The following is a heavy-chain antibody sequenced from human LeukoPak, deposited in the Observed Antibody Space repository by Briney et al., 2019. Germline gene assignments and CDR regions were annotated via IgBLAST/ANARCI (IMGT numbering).Heavy chain of an antibody. CDR3: ARADTACYYYYMDV. Sequence: GGSLRLSCAASGFTFSSYWMSWVRQAPGKGLEWVANIKQDGSEKYYVDSVKGRFTISRDNAKNSLYLQMNSLRAEDTAVYYCARADTACYYYYMDVWGKGTTVTVSS. CDR1: GFTFSSYW. CDR2: IKQDGSEK. V-gene: IGHV3-7*01. D-gene: IGHD3-9*01. J-gene: IGHJ6*03.